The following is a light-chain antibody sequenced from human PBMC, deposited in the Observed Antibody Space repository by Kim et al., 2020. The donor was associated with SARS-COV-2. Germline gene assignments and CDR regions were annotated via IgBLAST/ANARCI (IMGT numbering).Light chain of an antibody. J-gene: IGLJ3*02. CDR3: NSRDSNDNVV. V-gene: IGLV3-19*01. Sequence: SSELTQDPAVSVALGQTVRITCQGDSLRSYYATWYQQKPGQAPIVVIYGKNNRPSGIPDRFSGSSSGNTASLTINATQAGDEADYYCNSRDSNDNVVFGG. CDR2: GKN. CDR1: SLRSYY.